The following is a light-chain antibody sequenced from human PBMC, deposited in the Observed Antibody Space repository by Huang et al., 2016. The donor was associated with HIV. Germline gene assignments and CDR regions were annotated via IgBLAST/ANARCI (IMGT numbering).Light chain of an antibody. CDR2: DTF. Sequence: DIQMTQSPPSLSASVGDRVTITCQASQDISNYLNWYQQKPGKAPKLLIYDTFNLETWVPSRFSGSGSGTDFTFTISSLQPEDIATYYCQQYDNLPFTFGPGTKVDIK. J-gene: IGKJ3*01. CDR1: QDISNY. CDR3: QQYDNLPFT. V-gene: IGKV1-33*01.